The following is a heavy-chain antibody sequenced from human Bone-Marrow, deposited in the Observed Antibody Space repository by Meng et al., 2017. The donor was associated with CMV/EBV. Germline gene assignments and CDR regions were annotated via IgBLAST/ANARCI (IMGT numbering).Heavy chain of an antibody. CDR2: IVLGTGNT. D-gene: IGHD3-16*01. CDR1: GFTFTCSA. CDR3: AADYYADTESYYPTPY. Sequence: SVQVSCKTSGFTFTCSAVHWVRQARGQRLEWIGWIVLGTGNTNYEPKFQERVTIIRDMSTTTAYMEVSSLGSEDTAVYYRAADYYADTESYYPTPYWGQGTLVTVSS. V-gene: IGHV1-58*01. J-gene: IGHJ4*02.